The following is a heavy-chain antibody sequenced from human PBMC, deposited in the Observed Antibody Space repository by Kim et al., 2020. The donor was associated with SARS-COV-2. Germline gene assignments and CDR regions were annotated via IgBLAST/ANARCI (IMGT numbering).Heavy chain of an antibody. CDR1: GGSISSSSYY. J-gene: IGHJ4*02. D-gene: IGHD5-18*01. CDR3: AREENMIQLSKRTYDY. V-gene: IGHV4-39*07. CDR2: IYYSGST. Sequence: SETLSLTCTVSGGSISSSSYYWGWIRQPPGKGLEWIGSIYYSGSTYYNPSLKSRVTISVDTSKNQFSLKLSSVTAADTAVYYCAREENMIQLSKRTYDYWGQGTLVTVSS.